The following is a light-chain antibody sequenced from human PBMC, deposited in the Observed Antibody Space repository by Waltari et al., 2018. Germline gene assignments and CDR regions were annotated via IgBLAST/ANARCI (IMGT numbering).Light chain of an antibody. CDR1: SSTIGSTS. Sequence: QSVLTQPPSASGTPGQRVTISCSGSSSTIGSTSGHWYPQPPGTAPKLLISRNTQRPSGVPDRFSGSKAGTSASLAVSGLRSEDEADYYFATWDDRLSGPGVFGGGTKLTVL. CDR2: RNT. J-gene: IGLJ3*02. CDR3: ATWDDRLSGPGV. V-gene: IGLV1-47*01.